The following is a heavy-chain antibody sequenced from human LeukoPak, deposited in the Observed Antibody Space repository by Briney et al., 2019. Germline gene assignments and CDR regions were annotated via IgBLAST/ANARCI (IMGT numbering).Heavy chain of an antibody. J-gene: IGHJ3*02. CDR1: GFTFNNYA. CDR3: AREGHSSGYCGAFDI. Sequence: GGSLRLSCAASGFTFNNYAMNWVRQAPGKGLEWVAVVSYDESDKYYADSVKGRFTISRDNSKNTLYLQMNSLRAEDMAMYYCAREGHSSGYCGAFDIWGPGTMVTVSS. D-gene: IGHD3-22*01. CDR2: VSYDESDK. V-gene: IGHV3-30*04.